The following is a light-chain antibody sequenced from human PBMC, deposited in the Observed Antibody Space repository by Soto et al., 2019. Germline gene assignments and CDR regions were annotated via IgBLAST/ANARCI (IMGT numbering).Light chain of an antibody. J-gene: IGKJ4*01. Sequence: DIQMTQSPSTLSASVGDRVTITCRVSQGISSYLNWYRQKPGKVPKLLIYSASNLETGVPSRFSGSGSGTDFTFTISSLQPEDIATYYCQQYANLPPLTFGGGTKVDIK. CDR3: QQYANLPPLT. CDR1: QGISSY. V-gene: IGKV1-33*01. CDR2: SAS.